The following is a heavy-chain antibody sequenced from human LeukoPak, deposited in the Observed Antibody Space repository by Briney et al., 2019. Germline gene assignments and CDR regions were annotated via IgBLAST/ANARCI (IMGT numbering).Heavy chain of an antibody. J-gene: IGHJ4*02. CDR3: ARESGSSSTFDY. CDR1: GFTFSDYY. V-gene: IGHV3-11*04. D-gene: IGHD6-13*01. Sequence: GGSLRLSCAASGFTFSDYYMSWIRQAPGKGLEWVSYISSSGSTIYYADSVKGRFTISRDNPKNTLYLQMNSLRAEDTAVYYCARESGSSSTFDYWGQGTLVTVSS. CDR2: ISSSGSTI.